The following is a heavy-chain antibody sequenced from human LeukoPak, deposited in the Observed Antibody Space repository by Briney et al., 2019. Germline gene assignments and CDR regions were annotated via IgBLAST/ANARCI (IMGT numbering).Heavy chain of an antibody. Sequence: SQTLSLTCTVSGGSISRGDYYWSWIRQPPGKGLEWIEYIYYSGSTYYNPSLKSRFTISVYTSKNQFSLKLSSVTAADTAVYYCARARFYYDSSGYLYYFDYWGQGTLVTVSS. CDR2: IYYSGST. V-gene: IGHV4-30-4*01. D-gene: IGHD3-22*01. CDR3: ARARFYYDSSGYLYYFDY. J-gene: IGHJ4*02. CDR1: GGSISRGDYY.